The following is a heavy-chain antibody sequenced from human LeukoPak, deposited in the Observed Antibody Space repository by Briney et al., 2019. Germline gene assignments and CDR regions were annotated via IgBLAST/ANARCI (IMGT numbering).Heavy chain of an antibody. V-gene: IGHV1-69*05. CDR2: IIPIFGTA. CDR1: GGTFSSYA. D-gene: IGHD6-13*01. J-gene: IGHJ4*02. Sequence: SVKVSCRASGGTFSSYAISWVRQAPGQGLEWMGRIIPIFGTANYAQKFQGRVTITTDESTSTAYMELSSLRSEDTAVYYCARGAGSSWYMDYFDYWGQGTLVTVSS. CDR3: ARGAGSSWYMDYFDY.